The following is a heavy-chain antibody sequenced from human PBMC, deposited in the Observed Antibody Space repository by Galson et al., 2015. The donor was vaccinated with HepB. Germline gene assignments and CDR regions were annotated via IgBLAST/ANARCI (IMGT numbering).Heavy chain of an antibody. CDR3: AKDTNGYSVDY. Sequence: SLRLSCAASGFTFSNYGMHWVRQAPGKGLEWVAFLIYDGSYTFYADSVKGRFTISRDNYKNSLYLQMNNLRSDDTAIYYCAKDTNGYSVDYWGQGTLVTVSP. V-gene: IGHV3-30*18. CDR1: GFTFSNYG. CDR2: LIYDGSYT. J-gene: IGHJ4*02. D-gene: IGHD3-22*01.